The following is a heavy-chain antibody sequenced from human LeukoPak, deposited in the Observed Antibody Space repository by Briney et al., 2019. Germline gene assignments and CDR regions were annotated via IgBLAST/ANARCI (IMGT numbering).Heavy chain of an antibody. V-gene: IGHV3-30*02. J-gene: IGHJ3*02. D-gene: IGHD4-11*01. CDR3: AKYRLGTALYDAFDI. Sequence: PGGSLRFSCAASGFTFSSYGMHWVRQAPGKGLEWVAFIRYDGSNKYYADSVKGRFTISRDNSKNTLYLQMNSLRAEDTAVYYCAKYRLGTALYDAFDIWGQGTMVTVSS. CDR2: IRYDGSNK. CDR1: GFTFSSYG.